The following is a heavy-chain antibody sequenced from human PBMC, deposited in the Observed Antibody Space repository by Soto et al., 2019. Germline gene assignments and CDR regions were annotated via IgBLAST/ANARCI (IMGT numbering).Heavy chain of an antibody. CDR3: AREGGSRNGFDP. D-gene: IGHD1-26*01. CDR2: ISSSSSTI. Sequence: EVQLVESGGGLVQPGGSLRLSCAASGFTFSSYSMNWVRQAPGKGLEWVSYISSSSSTIYYADSVKGRFTISRDNAKSSRYLQMDSLRDDDTVVYYCAREGGSRNGFDPWGQGTLVSVSA. J-gene: IGHJ5*02. V-gene: IGHV3-48*02. CDR1: GFTFSSYS.